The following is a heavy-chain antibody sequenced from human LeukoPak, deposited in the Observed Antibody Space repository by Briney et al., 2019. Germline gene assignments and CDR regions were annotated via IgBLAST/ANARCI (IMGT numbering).Heavy chain of an antibody. CDR2: INQGGGDT. V-gene: IGHV3-7*01. CDR3: ARLLGDRTIYDY. CDR1: GFTFSTCW. D-gene: IGHD2-21*01. J-gene: IGHJ4*02. Sequence: PGGSLRLSCAASGFTFSTCWMSWVRQAPGKGLEWVASINQGGGDTYYVESVKGRFTISRDNAMNSFFLQMNNLRVEDTAVYYCARLLGDRTIYDYWGQGTLVTVPS.